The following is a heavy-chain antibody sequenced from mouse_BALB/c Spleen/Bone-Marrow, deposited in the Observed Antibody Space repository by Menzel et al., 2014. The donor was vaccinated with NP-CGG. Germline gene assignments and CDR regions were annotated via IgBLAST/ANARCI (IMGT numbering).Heavy chain of an antibody. CDR2: IYPGNSDT. D-gene: IGHD2-1*01. J-gene: IGHJ3*01. CDR1: GYTFASYW. Sequence: VQLQQSGTVLARPGASVKMSCKASGYTFASYWMHWVKQRPGQGLEWIGAIYPGNSDTSYNQKFKGKAKLTAVTSTSTAYMELSSLTNEDSAVYYCTRLDGNLFTYWGQGTLVTVSA. V-gene: IGHV1-5*01. CDR3: TRLDGNLFTY.